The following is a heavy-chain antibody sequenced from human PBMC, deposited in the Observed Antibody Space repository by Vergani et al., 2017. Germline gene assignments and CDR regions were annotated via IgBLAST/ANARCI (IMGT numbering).Heavy chain of an antibody. V-gene: IGHV1-69*01. Sequence: QVQLVQSGAEVKKPGSSVKVSCKASGGTFSSYGISWVRQAPGQGLEWMGGIIPIFGTANYAQKIQGRVTITADESTSTAYMELSSLRSEDTAVYYCAKRLRFLEWLYLYDYWGQGTLVTVSS. CDR2: IIPIFGTA. J-gene: IGHJ4*02. CDR3: AKRLRFLEWLYLYDY. D-gene: IGHD3-3*01. CDR1: GGTFSSYG.